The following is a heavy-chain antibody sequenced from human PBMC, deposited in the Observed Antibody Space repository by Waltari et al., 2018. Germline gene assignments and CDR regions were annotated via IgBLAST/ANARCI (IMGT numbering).Heavy chain of an antibody. J-gene: IGHJ4*02. D-gene: IGHD6-19*01. CDR1: GFTFSSYY. Sequence: EVQLVESGGGLVQPGGSLRLSCAASGFTFSSYYMSWVRQAPGKGLEWVANIKQEGSEKYYVDSGKSRFTISRDNAQNSLYLQMNSLRAEDTAVYYCTRNIAMAGFDYWGEGTLVTVSS. CDR3: TRNIAMAGFDY. CDR2: IKQEGSEK. V-gene: IGHV3-7*01.